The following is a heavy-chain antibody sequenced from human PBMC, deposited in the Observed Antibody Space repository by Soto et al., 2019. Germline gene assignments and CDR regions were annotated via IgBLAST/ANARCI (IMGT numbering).Heavy chain of an antibody. CDR3: ARRISGSYYWYYYYGMDV. CDR2: ISSSGSTI. J-gene: IGHJ6*02. CDR1: GFTFSSYE. V-gene: IGHV3-48*03. D-gene: IGHD1-26*01. Sequence: GGSLGLSCAASGFTFSSYEMNWVRQAPGKGLEWVSYISSSGSTIYYADSVKGRFTISRDNAKNSLYLQMNSLRAEDTAVYYCARRISGSYYWYYYYGMDVWGQGTTVTVSS.